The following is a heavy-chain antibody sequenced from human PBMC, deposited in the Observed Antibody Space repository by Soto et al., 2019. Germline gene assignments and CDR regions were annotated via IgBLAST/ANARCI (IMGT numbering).Heavy chain of an antibody. CDR2: ISYDGSNK. D-gene: IGHD1-1*01. CDR1: GFTFSSYA. CDR3: AREPLPGTRGRGAFDI. J-gene: IGHJ3*02. V-gene: IGHV3-30-3*01. Sequence: QVQLVESGGGVVQPGRSLRLSCAASGFTFSSYAMHWVRQAPGKGLEWVAVISYDGSNKYYADSVKGRFTISRDNSKNAVDLQMNSLRAEDTAVYSCAREPLPGTRGRGAFDIWGQGTMDTVSS.